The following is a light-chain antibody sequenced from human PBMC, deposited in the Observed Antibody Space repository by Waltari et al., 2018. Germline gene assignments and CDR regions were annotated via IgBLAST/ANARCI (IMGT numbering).Light chain of an antibody. Sequence: QSALTQPASVSGSPGQSITISCTETSSDVGIYNLVSWYHNHPGKAPKLMIYEGSNRPSGGSNRFSGSKSGNTASLTISGLQAEDEADYYCCSYAGSSTWLFGGGTKLTVL. V-gene: IGLV2-23*01. CDR1: SSDVGIYNL. CDR3: CSYAGSSTWL. CDR2: EGS. J-gene: IGLJ3*02.